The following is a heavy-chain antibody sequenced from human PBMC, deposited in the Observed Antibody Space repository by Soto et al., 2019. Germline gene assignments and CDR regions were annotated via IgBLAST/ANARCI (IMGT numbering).Heavy chain of an antibody. D-gene: IGHD1-7*01. Sequence: PGGSLRLSCAASGFTFSSYSMNWVRQAPGKGLEWVSYISSSSSTIYYADSVKGRFTISRDNAKNSLYLQMNSLRAEDTAVYYCARDSRLYELTIYNWFDPWGQGTLVTVSS. CDR3: ARDSRLYELTIYNWFDP. CDR2: ISSSSSTI. J-gene: IGHJ5*02. V-gene: IGHV3-48*01. CDR1: GFTFSSYS.